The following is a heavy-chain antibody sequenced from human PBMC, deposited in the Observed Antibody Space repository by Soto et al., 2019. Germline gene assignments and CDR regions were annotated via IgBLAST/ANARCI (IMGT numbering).Heavy chain of an antibody. J-gene: IGHJ3*02. CDR2: IWYDGSNK. CDR1: GFTFSSYG. D-gene: IGHD3-10*01. Sequence: GGSLRLSCAASGFTFSSYGMHWVRQAPGKGLEWVAVIWYDGSNKYYADSVKGRFTISRDNSKNTLYLQMNSLRAEDTAVYYCARDGSELLWFGELGRYDAFDIWGQGTMVTVSS. CDR3: ARDGSELLWFGELGRYDAFDI. V-gene: IGHV3-33*01.